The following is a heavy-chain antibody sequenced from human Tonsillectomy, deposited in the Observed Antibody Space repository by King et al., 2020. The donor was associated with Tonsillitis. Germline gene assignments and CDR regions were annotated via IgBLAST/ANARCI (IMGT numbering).Heavy chain of an antibody. CDR2: ISATTGNS. CDR3: AKGRYLAAGAYLYFHY. V-gene: IGHV3-23*04. J-gene: IGHJ4*02. Sequence: VQLVESGGGLVQPGGSLRLSCAASGFSFGTYAMAWVRQAPGKGLEWVSAISATTGNSFYADSVTGRFTISRDDSKTTLYLRMSSLRAEDTAVYYCAKGRYLAAGAYLYFHYWGQGTLVTVSS. CDR1: GFSFGTYA. D-gene: IGHD6-13*01.